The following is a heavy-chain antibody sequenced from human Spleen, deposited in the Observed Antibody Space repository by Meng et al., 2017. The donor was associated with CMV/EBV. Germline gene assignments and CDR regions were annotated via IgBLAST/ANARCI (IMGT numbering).Heavy chain of an antibody. J-gene: IGHJ3*02. D-gene: IGHD3-22*01. CDR1: GYTFTSYG. CDR2: ISAYNGNT. V-gene: IGHV1-18*01. CDR3: ARAPYYYDSSGYYTDDAFDI. Sequence: ASVKVSCKASGYTFTSYGISWVRQAPGQGLEWMAWISAYNGNTNYAQKLQGRVTMTTDTSTNTAYMELRSLRSDDTAVYYCARAPYYYDSSGYYTDDAFDIWGQGTMVTVSS.